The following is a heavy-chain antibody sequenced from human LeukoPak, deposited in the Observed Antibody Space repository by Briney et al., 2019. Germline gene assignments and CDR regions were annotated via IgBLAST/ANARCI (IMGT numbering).Heavy chain of an antibody. CDR2: IVVGSGNT. V-gene: IGHV1-58*02. Sequence: GTSVKVSCKASGFTFTSSAMQWVRQARRQRLEWIGWIVVGSGNTNYAQKFQERVTITRDTSTSTAYMELSSLRSEDTAVYYCAAEGGGGYYDFWSDYSGRGFDYWGQGTLVTVSS. J-gene: IGHJ4*02. CDR1: GFTFTSSA. CDR3: AAEGGGGYYDFWSDYSGRGFDY. D-gene: IGHD3-3*01.